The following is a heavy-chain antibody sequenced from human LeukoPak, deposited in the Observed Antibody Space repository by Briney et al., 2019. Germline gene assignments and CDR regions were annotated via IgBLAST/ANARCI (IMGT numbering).Heavy chain of an antibody. CDR2: ISAYNGDT. D-gene: IGHD3-3*01. CDR3: ATLGDVLRLFPLISLDGMDV. J-gene: IGHJ6*02. Sequence: ASVKVSCKASGYTFTNYGITWVRQAPGQGLEWMGWISAYNGDTNYAQRFQGRITMTTDTSTTTAYMELRSLRSDDTAVYYCATLGDVLRLFPLISLDGMDVWGQGTTVTVSS. CDR1: GYTFTNYG. V-gene: IGHV1-18*01.